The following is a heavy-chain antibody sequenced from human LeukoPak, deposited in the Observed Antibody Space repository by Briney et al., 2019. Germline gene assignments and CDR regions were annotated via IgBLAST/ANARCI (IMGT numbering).Heavy chain of an antibody. D-gene: IGHD2-2*01. CDR2: IKSKAYGGTT. CDR1: GFTFGDYA. CDR3: STAAVPAAAI. V-gene: IGHV3-15*01. J-gene: IGHJ4*02. Sequence: GGSLRLSCTASGFTFGDYAMTWVRQAPGKGLEWVGLIKSKAYGGTTDYAAPVKGRFTISRDDSQNTIYLQMNSLKTEDTAMYYCSTAAVPAAAIWGQGTLVTVSS.